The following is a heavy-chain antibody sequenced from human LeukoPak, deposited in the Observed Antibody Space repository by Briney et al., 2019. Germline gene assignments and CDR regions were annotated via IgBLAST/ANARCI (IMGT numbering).Heavy chain of an antibody. V-gene: IGHV1-2*02. D-gene: IGHD2-2*01. CDR2: INPNSGGT. Sequence: GASVKVSCKASGYTFTGYYMHWVRQAPGQGLEWMGWINPNSGGTNYAQEFQGRVTMTRDTSISTAYMELSRLRSDDTAVYYCARIPIVVVPAAQGDNWFDPWGQGTLVTVSS. CDR1: GYTFTGYY. CDR3: ARIPIVVVPAAQGDNWFDP. J-gene: IGHJ5*02.